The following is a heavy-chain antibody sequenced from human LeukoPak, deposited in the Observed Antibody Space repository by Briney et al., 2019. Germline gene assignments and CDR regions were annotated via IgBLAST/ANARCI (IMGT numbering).Heavy chain of an antibody. Sequence: PSETLSLTCAVYGGSFSGYYWSWIRQPPGKGLEWIGEINHSGSTNYNPSLKSRVTISVDTSKNQFSLKLSSVTAADTAVYYCARGPEWFLKLYYYYYMDVWGKGTTVTVSS. CDR2: INHSGST. D-gene: IGHD3-3*01. J-gene: IGHJ6*03. V-gene: IGHV4-34*01. CDR3: ARGPEWFLKLYYYYYMDV. CDR1: GGSFSGYY.